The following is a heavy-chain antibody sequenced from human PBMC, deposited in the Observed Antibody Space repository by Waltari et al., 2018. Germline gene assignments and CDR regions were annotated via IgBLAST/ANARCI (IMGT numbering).Heavy chain of an antibody. Sequence: EVQLVESGGGLVQPGGSLRLSCAASGFTFSLYWMHWVRQAPGKGLMWSSRMNCDGDTLHYAESVKGRFTISRDNARNTLYLQMNSLRADDTAVYYCVRGPHTSAGGFDPWGQGTLVTVSS. CDR2: MNCDGDTL. D-gene: IGHD3-3*01. CDR1: GFTFSLYW. V-gene: IGHV3-74*01. J-gene: IGHJ5*02. CDR3: VRGPHTSAGGFDP.